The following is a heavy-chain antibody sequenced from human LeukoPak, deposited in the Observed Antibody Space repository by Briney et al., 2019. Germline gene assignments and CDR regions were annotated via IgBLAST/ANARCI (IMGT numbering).Heavy chain of an antibody. D-gene: IGHD2-21*02. CDR2: IKQDGSEK. V-gene: IGHV3-7*01. CDR3: ARVAVTPILYYYYYYMDV. CDR1: GFTFSSYW. Sequence: PGGSLRLSCAASGFTFSSYWMSWVRQAPGKGLEWVANIKQDGSEKYYVDCVKGRFTISRDNAKNSMYLQMNSLRAEDTAVYYCARVAVTPILYYYYYYMDVWGKGTTVTVSS. J-gene: IGHJ6*03.